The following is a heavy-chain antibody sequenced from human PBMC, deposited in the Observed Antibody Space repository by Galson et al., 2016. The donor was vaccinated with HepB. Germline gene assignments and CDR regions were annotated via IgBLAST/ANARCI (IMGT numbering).Heavy chain of an antibody. Sequence: SLRLSCAASGFSFSDYAMTWVRQAPGKGLEWVSTISGSGANPYYADSAKGRFAISRDNSKNTVYLQMNSLRAEDTAVFYCARERRRFYDFWRGYFIHDYWGQGTLVTVSS. D-gene: IGHD3-3*01. CDR3: ARERRRFYDFWRGYFIHDY. J-gene: IGHJ4*02. CDR1: GFSFSDYA. V-gene: IGHV3-23*01. CDR2: ISGSGANP.